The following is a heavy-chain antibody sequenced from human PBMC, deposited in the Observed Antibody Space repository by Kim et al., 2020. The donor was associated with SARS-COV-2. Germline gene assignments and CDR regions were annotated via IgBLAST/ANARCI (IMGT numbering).Heavy chain of an antibody. CDR3: ARDDGDKPIYY. CDR2: IWYDGSNK. D-gene: IGHD4-17*01. CDR1: GFTFSSYG. Sequence: GGSLRLSCAASGFTFSSYGMHWVRQPPGKGLEWVAVIWYDGSNKYYVDSVKGRFTISRDNSKNTLYLQMNSLRAEDTAVYSCARDDGDKPIYYCGQGTL. V-gene: IGHV3-33*01. J-gene: IGHJ4*02.